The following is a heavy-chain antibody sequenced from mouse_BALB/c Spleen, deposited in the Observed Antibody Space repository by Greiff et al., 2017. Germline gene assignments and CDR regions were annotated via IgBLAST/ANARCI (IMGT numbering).Heavy chain of an antibody. J-gene: IGHJ4*01. CDR2: ISYSGST. CDR3: ARSMMGY. D-gene: IGHD2-10*02. Sequence: DVQLQESGPGLVKPSQSLSLTCTVTGYSITSDYAWNWIRQFPGNKLEWMGYISYSGSTSYNPSLKSRISITRDTSKNQFFLQLNSVTTEDTATYYCARSMMGYWGQGTSVTVSS. V-gene: IGHV3-2*02. CDR1: GYSITSDYA.